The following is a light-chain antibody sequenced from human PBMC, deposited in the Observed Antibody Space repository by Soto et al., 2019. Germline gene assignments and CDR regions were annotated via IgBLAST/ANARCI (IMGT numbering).Light chain of an antibody. Sequence: QSALTQPASVSGSPGQSITISCTGTSSDVGSYNLVSWYQQHPGKAPKLMIYEGSKRPSGVSNRFSGSKSGNTASLTISGFQAVDEGACCCCSCAGSSTDVVFGGGTTVTVL. V-gene: IGLV2-23*01. CDR1: SSDVGSYNL. J-gene: IGLJ2*01. CDR3: CSCAGSSTDVV. CDR2: EGS.